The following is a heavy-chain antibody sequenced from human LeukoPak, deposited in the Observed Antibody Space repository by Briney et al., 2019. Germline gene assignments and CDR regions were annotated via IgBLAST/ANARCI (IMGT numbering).Heavy chain of an antibody. V-gene: IGHV4-4*09. CDR3: ARHGTVATELDY. CDR2: IYTSGRT. CDR1: GGSISSYY. Sequence: SETLSLTCTVSGGSISSYYWSWIRQPPGKGLEWIGYIYTSGRTNYNPSLKSRVTISLDTSKNQFSLKVSSVTAADTAVYYCARHGTVATELDYWGQGTLVTVSS. J-gene: IGHJ4*02. D-gene: IGHD5-12*01.